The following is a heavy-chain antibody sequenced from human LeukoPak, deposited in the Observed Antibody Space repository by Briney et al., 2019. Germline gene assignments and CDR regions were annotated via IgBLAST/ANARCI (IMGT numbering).Heavy chain of an antibody. V-gene: IGHV3-23*01. CDR2: ISGSAHKI. CDR3: AGRVTGYSSGYVY. J-gene: IGHJ4*02. CDR1: GFTVNNYA. Sequence: GGSLRLSCVASGFTVNNYAMSWVRQAPEKGLDWVSVISGSAHKIRYADSVKGRFTISRDNSENTVYLQMNNLRAEDTALYYCAGRVTGYSSGYVYWGQGTLVTVSS. D-gene: IGHD5-18*01.